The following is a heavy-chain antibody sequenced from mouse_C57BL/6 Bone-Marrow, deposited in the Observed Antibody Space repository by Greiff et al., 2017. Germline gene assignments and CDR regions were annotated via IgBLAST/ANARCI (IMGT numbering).Heavy chain of an antibody. CDR1: GYTFTSYW. CDR3: ARKINGSSYWYFDV. J-gene: IGHJ1*03. Sequence: QVQLQQPGAELVMPGASVKLSCKASGYTFTSYWMHWVKQRPGQGLEWIGEIDPSDSYINYNQKFKGKSTLTVDKSSSTSYMRLSSLTSEDSAVYYCARKINGSSYWYFDVGGTGTTVTVSS. D-gene: IGHD1-1*01. V-gene: IGHV1-69*01. CDR2: IDPSDSYI.